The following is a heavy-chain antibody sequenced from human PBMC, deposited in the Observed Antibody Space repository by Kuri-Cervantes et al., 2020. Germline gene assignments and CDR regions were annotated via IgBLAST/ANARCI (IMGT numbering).Heavy chain of an antibody. Sequence: SETLSLTCAVYGGSFSGYYWSWIRQPPGKGLEWIGEINHSGSTNYNPSLKSRVTMSVDTSKNQFSLKLSSVTAADTAVYYCAREYGLGGSSGWYEVPLPSGAFDIWGQGTMVTVSS. CDR3: AREYGLGGSSGWYEVPLPSGAFDI. D-gene: IGHD6-19*01. CDR2: INHSGST. V-gene: IGHV4-34*01. J-gene: IGHJ3*02. CDR1: GGSFSGYY.